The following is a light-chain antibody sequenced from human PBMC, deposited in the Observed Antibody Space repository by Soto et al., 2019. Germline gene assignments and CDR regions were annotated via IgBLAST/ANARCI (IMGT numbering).Light chain of an antibody. CDR2: WAS. Sequence: DIVMTQSPDSLAVSLGDRATINCKTSQSVLYSSNNKNYLAWYQQKPGQPPKLLIYWASTRESGVPDRFSGSGSGTDFTLTISSLQAEDVAVYYCQQYYTPITFGQGTRLEIK. CDR3: QQYYTPIT. CDR1: QSVLYSSNNKNY. V-gene: IGKV4-1*01. J-gene: IGKJ5*01.